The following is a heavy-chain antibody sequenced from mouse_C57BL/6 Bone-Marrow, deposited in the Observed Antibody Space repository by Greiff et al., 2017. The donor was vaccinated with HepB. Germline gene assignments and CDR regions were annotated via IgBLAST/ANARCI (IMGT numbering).Heavy chain of an antibody. CDR3: ARYGSSGDWYFDV. D-gene: IGHD1-1*01. V-gene: IGHV7-3*01. CDR1: GFTFTDYY. CDR2: IRNKANGYTT. Sequence: EVKLVESGGGLVQPGGSLSLSCAASGFTFTDYYMSWVRQPPGKALEWLGFIRNKANGYTTEYSASVKGRFTISRDNSQSILYLQMNALRAEDSATYYCARYGSSGDWYFDVWGTGTTVTVSS. J-gene: IGHJ1*03.